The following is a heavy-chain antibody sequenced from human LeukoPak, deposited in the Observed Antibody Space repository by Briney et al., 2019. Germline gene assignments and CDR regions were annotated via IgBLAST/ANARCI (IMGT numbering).Heavy chain of an antibody. J-gene: IGHJ5*02. CDR3: ARAIQYSSSKPWFDP. V-gene: IGHV1-18*01. D-gene: IGHD6-6*01. CDR1: GYTFTSYG. Sequence: ASVKVSCKAPGYTFTSYGISWVRQAPGQGLEWMGWISAYNGNTNYAQKLQDRVTMTTDTSTTTAYMELRSLRSDDTAVYYCARAIQYSSSKPWFDPWGQGTLVTVSS. CDR2: ISAYNGNT.